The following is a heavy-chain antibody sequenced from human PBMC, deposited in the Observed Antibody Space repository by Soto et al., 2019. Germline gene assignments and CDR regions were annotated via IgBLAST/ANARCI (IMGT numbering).Heavy chain of an antibody. D-gene: IGHD2-21*01. CDR1: GYTFTSYG. CDR2: ISAYNGNT. Sequence: ASVKVSCKASGYTFTSYGISWVRQAPGQGLEWMGWISAYNGNTNYAQKLQGRVTMTTDTSTSTAYMELRSLRSDDTAVYYCARVAYSPGELGLFDPWGQGTLVIVSS. V-gene: IGHV1-18*01. CDR3: ARVAYSPGELGLFDP. J-gene: IGHJ5*02.